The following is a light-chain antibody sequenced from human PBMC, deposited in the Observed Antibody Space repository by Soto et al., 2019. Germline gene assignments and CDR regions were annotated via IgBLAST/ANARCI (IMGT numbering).Light chain of an antibody. CDR1: ESISSY. CDR2: CAS. J-gene: IGKJ1*01. CDR3: QQSYSTPGT. V-gene: IGKV1-39*01. Sequence: DIQMTQSPSSLSASVGRRGTITCRASESISSYLNWYQQKPGKAAKLLIYCASSLQSGVTSRFSGSGSGTDFTLTISSLQPEDFATYYCQQSYSTPGTVGQGTQVEIK.